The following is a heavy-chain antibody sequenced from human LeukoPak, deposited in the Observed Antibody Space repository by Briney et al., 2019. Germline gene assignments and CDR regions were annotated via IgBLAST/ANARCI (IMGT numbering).Heavy chain of an antibody. CDR1: GGSFSGYY. V-gene: IGHV4-34*01. J-gene: IGHJ4*02. Sequence: SETLSLTCAVYGGSFSGYYWSWIRQPPGKGLEWIGEINHSGSTNYNPSLKSRVTISVDTSKNRFSLKLSSVTAADTAVYYCARHYCSSTSCTLIFDYWGQGTLVTVSS. D-gene: IGHD2-2*01. CDR3: ARHYCSSTSCTLIFDY. CDR2: INHSGST.